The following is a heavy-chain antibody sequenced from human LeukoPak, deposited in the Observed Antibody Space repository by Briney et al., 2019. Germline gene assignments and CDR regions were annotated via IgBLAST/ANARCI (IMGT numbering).Heavy chain of an antibody. Sequence: QTLSLTCALSRDSVSSKSAAWNWTRQSPSRGLERLGRTYYGSKWHNDYAVSARARIPINPATSKNQFSLLLNSVTPEDTAVYYCARYSGRGVPDYGGQGTLVTVSS. CDR1: RDSVSSKSAA. CDR2: TYYGSKWHN. CDR3: ARYSGRGVPDY. D-gene: IGHD2-21*01. J-gene: IGHJ4*02. V-gene: IGHV6-1*01.